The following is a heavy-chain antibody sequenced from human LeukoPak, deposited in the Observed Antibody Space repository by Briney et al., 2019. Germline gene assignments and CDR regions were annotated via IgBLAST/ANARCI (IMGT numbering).Heavy chain of an antibody. CDR1: GYTSSEYY. J-gene: IGHJ4*02. Sequence: ASVKVSCKASGYTSSEYYIHWVRQAPGQGLEWMGWINPNNGGTRYAQKFQGRVTMTRDTSISTAYVELNEPISDDTAVYYCAGKLVGGNPFDFWGQGTLVTVSS. D-gene: IGHD1-26*01. CDR2: INPNNGGT. CDR3: AGKLVGGNPFDF. V-gene: IGHV1-2*02.